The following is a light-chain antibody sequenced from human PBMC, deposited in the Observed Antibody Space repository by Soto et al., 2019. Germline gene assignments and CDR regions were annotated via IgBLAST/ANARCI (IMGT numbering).Light chain of an antibody. Sequence: QPVLTHSSSASASLGSSFKLTCTLCSGHSTYIIAWHQQQPGKARRYLMKLEGSGSYNKGSGIPDRFSGSSSGADRYLTISNLQFEDEADYYCETWDTNVVVFGGGTKLTVL. CDR2: LEGSGSY. J-gene: IGLJ2*01. CDR1: SGHSTYI. CDR3: ETWDTNVVV. V-gene: IGLV4-60*02.